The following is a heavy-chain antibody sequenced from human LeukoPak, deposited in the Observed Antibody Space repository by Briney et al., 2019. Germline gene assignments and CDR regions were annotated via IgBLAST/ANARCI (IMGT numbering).Heavy chain of an antibody. D-gene: IGHD3-10*01. CDR3: ATGPNYYGTFDY. V-gene: IGHV3-9*01. J-gene: IGHJ4*02. Sequence: GGSLRLSCAASGFTFHDSAMHWVRQAPGKGLEWVSSISWNSGNIGYADSVKGRFTISGDNVKNSLYLQMNSLKAEDTALYYCATGPNYYGTFDYWGQGTLVTVSS. CDR1: GFTFHDSA. CDR2: ISWNSGNI.